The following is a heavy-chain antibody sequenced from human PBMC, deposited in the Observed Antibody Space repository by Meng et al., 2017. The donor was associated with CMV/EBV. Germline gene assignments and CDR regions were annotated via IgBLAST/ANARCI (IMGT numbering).Heavy chain of an antibody. J-gene: IGHJ4*02. CDR2: INHSGST. D-gene: IGHD6-19*01. Sequence: SETLSLTCAVYGGSFSGDYWSWIRQPPGKGLEWSGEINHSGSTNYNPSLKSRVTISVDTSKNQFSLKLSSVTAADTAVYYCARDPQSIAVAGTGDYWGQGTLVTVSS. CDR1: GGSFSGDY. V-gene: IGHV4-34*01. CDR3: ARDPQSIAVAGTGDY.